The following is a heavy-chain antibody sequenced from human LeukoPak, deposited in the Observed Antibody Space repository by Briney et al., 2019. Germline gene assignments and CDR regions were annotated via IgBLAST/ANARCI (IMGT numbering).Heavy chain of an antibody. J-gene: IGHJ3*02. V-gene: IGHV4-59*01. CDR2: IYDSGST. Sequence: PSETLSLTCTVSGGSISSYYWSWIRQPPGKGLEWIGYIYDSGSTNYNPSLKSRVTISVDTSKNQFSLKLSSMTAADTAVYYCACLTTADAFDIWGQGTMVTVSS. CDR1: GGSISSYY. CDR3: ACLTTADAFDI. D-gene: IGHD3-22*01.